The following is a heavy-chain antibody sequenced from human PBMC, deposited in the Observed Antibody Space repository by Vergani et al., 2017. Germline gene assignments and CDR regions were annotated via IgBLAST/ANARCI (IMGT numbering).Heavy chain of an antibody. CDR1: GFTFSSYA. CDR2: ISSNGGST. J-gene: IGHJ4*02. V-gene: IGHV3-64D*06. CDR3: VKDHLLTAVAGTGFDY. Sequence: EVQLVESGGGLVQPGWSLRLSCSASGFTFSSYAMHWVRQAPGKGLEYVSAISSNGGSTYYADSVKGRFTISRDNSKNTLYLQMSSLRAEDTAVYYCVKDHLLTAVAGTGFDYWGQGTLVTVSS. D-gene: IGHD6-19*01.